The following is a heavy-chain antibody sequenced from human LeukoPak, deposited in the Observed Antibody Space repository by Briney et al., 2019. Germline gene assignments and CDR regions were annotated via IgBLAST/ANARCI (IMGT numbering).Heavy chain of an antibody. CDR3: ARLTYYDPAVFDP. J-gene: IGHJ5*02. CDR2: IYYSGST. D-gene: IGHD3-3*01. V-gene: IGHV4-39*01. Sequence: SETLSLTCTVSGGSISSSSYYWGWIRQPPGKGLEWIVSIYYSGSTYYNPSLKSRVTISVDTSKNQFSLKLSSVTAADTAVYYCARLTYYDPAVFDPWGQGTLVTVSS. CDR1: GGSISSSSYY.